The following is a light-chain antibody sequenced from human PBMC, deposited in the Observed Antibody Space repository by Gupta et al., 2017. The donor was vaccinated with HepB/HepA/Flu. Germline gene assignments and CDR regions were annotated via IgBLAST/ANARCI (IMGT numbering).Light chain of an antibody. V-gene: IGKV1-39*01. CDR2: AAD. CDR3: QQSYSTLT. J-gene: IGKJ1*01. Sequence: DIQITQSPSSLSAFLGDRVTIPCRASQSISSYLNWYQQKPGKAPKLLIYAADSVQSGDPSRFSGSGCGIDFSLTISSLQPEDFVNYYGQQSYSTLTFGQGTKVEIK. CDR1: QSISSY.